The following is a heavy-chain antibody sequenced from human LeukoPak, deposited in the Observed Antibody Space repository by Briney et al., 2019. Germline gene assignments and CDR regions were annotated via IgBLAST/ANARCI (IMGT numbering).Heavy chain of an antibody. CDR3: ARATYYDILTGTYHGVAFDI. V-gene: IGHV4-59*01. D-gene: IGHD3-9*01. Sequence: SETLSLTCTVSGGSISRYYWSWIRQPPGRGLEGIGYIYYSGSTNYNPSLKSRVTISVDTSKNQFSLKLSSVTAADTAVYYCARATYYDILTGTYHGVAFDIWGQGTMVTVSS. J-gene: IGHJ3*02. CDR1: GGSISRYY. CDR2: IYYSGST.